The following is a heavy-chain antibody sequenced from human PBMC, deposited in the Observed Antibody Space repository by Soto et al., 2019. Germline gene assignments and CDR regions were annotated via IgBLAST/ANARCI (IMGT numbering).Heavy chain of an antibody. Sequence: QVQLVQSGAEVRKPGSSVKVSCKASGGTFSSYAISWVRQAPGQGLEWMGGIIPIFDTSNYAQKFQGRVTITADKSTTTAYMELSSLRSEDTAVYYCARDRDATFYYDSSGYSYFDSWGQGTLVTVSS. CDR3: ARDRDATFYYDSSGYSYFDS. D-gene: IGHD3-22*01. CDR2: IIPIFDTS. J-gene: IGHJ4*02. CDR1: GGTFSSYA. V-gene: IGHV1-69*06.